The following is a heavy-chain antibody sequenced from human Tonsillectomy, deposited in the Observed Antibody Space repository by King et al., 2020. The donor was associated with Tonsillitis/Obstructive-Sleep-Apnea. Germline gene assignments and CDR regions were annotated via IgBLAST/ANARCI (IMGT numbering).Heavy chain of an antibody. CDR3: GTNNGDFYYYMDV. CDR1: GGPFRGYY. V-gene: IGHV4-34*01. CDR2: INHSGNT. J-gene: IGHJ6*03. Sequence: VQLQQWGAGLLKPSETLSLTCALYGGPFRGYYWSWIRPPPGKGLEWIGEINHSGNTDSNPSLKSRVTISVDTSKNQFSLKLTSVTAADTAVYFCGTNNGDFYYYMDVWGKGTTVTVSS. D-gene: IGHD2-8*01.